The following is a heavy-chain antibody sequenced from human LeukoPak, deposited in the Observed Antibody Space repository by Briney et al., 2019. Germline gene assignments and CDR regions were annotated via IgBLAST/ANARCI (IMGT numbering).Heavy chain of an antibody. J-gene: IGHJ4*02. CDR2: IYYRGST. V-gene: IGHV4-30-4*01. CDR3: ARAPGWLQPNFDY. CDR1: GGSISSGDYY. D-gene: IGHD5-18*01. Sequence: SQTLSLTCTVSGGSISSGDYYWSWIRQPPGKGLEWIGYIYYRGSTYYNPSLKSRVTISVDTSKNQFSLELSSVTAADTAVYYCARAPGWLQPNFDYWGQGTLVTVSS.